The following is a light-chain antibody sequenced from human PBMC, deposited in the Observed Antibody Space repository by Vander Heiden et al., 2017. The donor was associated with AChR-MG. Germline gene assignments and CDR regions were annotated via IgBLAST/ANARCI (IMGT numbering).Light chain of an antibody. V-gene: IGKV1-39*01. CDR3: QQSYSTPWT. J-gene: IGKJ1*01. CDR1: QSISTY. CDR2: VAS. Sequence: IQMTQSPSSLSASVGDRITITCRASQSISTYLNWYRQTPGKAPELLISVASSLESGVPSRFSGSGSGTDFSLTISSLQLEDFATYYCQQSYSTPWTFGQGTKVEI.